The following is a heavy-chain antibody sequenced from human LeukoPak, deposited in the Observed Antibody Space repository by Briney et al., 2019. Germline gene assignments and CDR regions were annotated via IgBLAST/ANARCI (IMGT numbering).Heavy chain of an antibody. Sequence: SETLSLTCTVSGGSISSYCWSWIRQPPGKGLEWIGYIYTSGSTNYNPSLKSRVTVSVDTSKNQFSLKLSSVTAADTAVYYCARDSSGYYSYWGQGTLVTVSS. CDR3: ARDSSGYYSY. V-gene: IGHV4-4*09. J-gene: IGHJ4*02. CDR1: GGSISSYC. CDR2: IYTSGST. D-gene: IGHD3-22*01.